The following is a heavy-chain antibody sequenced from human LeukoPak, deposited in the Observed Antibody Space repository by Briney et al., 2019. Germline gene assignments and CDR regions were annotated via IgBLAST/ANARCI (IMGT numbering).Heavy chain of an antibody. Sequence: SETLSLTCAVYGGSFSGYYWSWIRQPPGKGLEWIGEINHSGITNYNPSLKSRVTISVDTSKNHFSLNLSSVTAADRAVYYCARGDGGWLRFPVFDYWGQGTLVTVSS. CDR2: INHSGIT. J-gene: IGHJ4*02. CDR1: GGSFSGYY. D-gene: IGHD5-12*01. V-gene: IGHV4-34*01. CDR3: ARGDGGWLRFPVFDY.